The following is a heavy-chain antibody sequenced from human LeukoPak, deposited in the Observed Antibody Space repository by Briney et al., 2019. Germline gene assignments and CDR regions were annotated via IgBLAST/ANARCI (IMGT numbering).Heavy chain of an antibody. CDR3: AKDSWIGGSWTNYFDY. J-gene: IGHJ4*02. CDR1: GFTFSNAW. V-gene: IGHV3-30*02. D-gene: IGHD6-13*01. CDR2: IRYDGSNK. Sequence: GGSLRLSCAASGFTFSNAWMSWVRQAPGKGLEWVAFIRYDGSNKYYADSVKGRFTISRDNSKNTLYLQMNSLRAEDTAVYYCAKDSWIGGSWTNYFDYWGQGTLVTVSS.